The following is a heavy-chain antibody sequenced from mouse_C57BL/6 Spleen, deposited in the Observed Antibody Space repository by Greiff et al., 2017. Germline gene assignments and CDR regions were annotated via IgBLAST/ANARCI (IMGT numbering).Heavy chain of an antibody. CDR2: IYPGDGDT. V-gene: IGHV1-80*01. CDR3: ARHDYDAALYAMDY. D-gene: IGHD2-4*01. J-gene: IGHJ4*01. CDR1: GYAFSSYW. Sequence: VQLQQSGAELVKPGASVKISCKASGYAFSSYWMNWVKQRPGKGLEWIGQIYPGDGDTTYNGKFKGKATLTADKSSSTAYMQLSSLTSEDSAVYFCARHDYDAALYAMDYWGQGTSVTVSS.